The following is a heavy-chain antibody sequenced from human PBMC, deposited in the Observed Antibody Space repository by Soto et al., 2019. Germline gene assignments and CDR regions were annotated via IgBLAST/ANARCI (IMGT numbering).Heavy chain of an antibody. V-gene: IGHV1-18*04. J-gene: IGHJ5*01. CDR2: ISAYNGNT. D-gene: IGHD6-6*01. CDR1: GYTFTSYG. CDR3: ARDFADSSSRLVWWSLWFDS. Sequence: VQLVQSRAEVKKPGASVKVSCKASGYTFTSYGISWVRQAPGQGLEWMGWISAYNGNTNYAQKLQGRVTMTTDTSTSIAYMDLGSLRSDDTAVYYCARDFADSSSRLVWWSLWFDSWGQGTLVTVAS.